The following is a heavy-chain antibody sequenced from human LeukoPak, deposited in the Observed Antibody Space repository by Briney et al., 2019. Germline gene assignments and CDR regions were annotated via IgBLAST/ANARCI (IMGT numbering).Heavy chain of an antibody. D-gene: IGHD3-16*01. CDR2: IYSSGTT. J-gene: IGHJ3*01. V-gene: IGHV3-53*01. Sequence: GGSLRLSCAASGFTVNTKYMIWVCQAPGKGLEWVSVIYSSGTTYYSDSVRGRFTLSRDPSKNTLYLQMNSLRADDTAVYYCAKNFNQIWGAFDVWGQGTTVTVSS. CDR1: GFTVNTKY. CDR3: AKNFNQIWGAFDV.